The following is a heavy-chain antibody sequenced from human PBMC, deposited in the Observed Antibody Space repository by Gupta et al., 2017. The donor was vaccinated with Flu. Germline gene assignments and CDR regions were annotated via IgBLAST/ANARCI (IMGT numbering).Heavy chain of an antibody. V-gene: IGHV3-23*01. CDR3: AKGPFYLDS. J-gene: IGHJ4*02. CDR2: ISGSGGDT. CDR1: V. Sequence: VMSWVRQAPGKGMEWDPSISGSGGDTYYADSVKGRFTIARDNTKSTLYLQMNSLGAEDTAVFFCAKGPFYLDSWGRGIMVTVSS.